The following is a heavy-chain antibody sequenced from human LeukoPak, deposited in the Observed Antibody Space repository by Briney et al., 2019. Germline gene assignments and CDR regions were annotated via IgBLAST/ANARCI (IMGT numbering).Heavy chain of an antibody. V-gene: IGHV3-21*01. D-gene: IGHD5-18*01. CDR2: ISSLSSYI. J-gene: IGHJ4*02. CDR3: ARGGPRDGYDY. Sequence: GGSLRLSCAASGFTFSSYGMSWVRQAPGKGLEWVSSISSLSSYIYYADSLKGRFTISRDNAKNSLYLQMNSRRAEDTAVYYCARGGPRDGYDYWGQGTLVTVSS. CDR1: GFTFSSYG.